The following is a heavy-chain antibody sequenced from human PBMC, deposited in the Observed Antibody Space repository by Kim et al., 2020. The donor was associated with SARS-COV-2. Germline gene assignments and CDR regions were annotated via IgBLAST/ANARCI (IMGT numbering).Heavy chain of an antibody. CDR1: GGSFSGYY. V-gene: IGHV4-34*01. Sequence: SETLSLTCAVYGGSFSGYYWSWIRQPPGKGLEWIGEINHSGSTNYNPSLKSRVTISVDTSKNQFSLKLSSVTAADTAVYYCARGRGHVFLWFRELSHFD. J-gene: IGHJ4*01. D-gene: IGHD3-10*01. CDR2: INHSGST. CDR3: ARGRGHVFLWFRELSHFD.